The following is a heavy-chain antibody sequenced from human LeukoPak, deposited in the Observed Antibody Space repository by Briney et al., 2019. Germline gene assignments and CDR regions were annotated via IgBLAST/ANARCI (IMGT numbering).Heavy chain of an antibody. D-gene: IGHD3-10*01. CDR1: GYSISSGYY. V-gene: IGHV4-38-2*02. Sequence: PSETLSLTCTVSGYSISSGYYWGWIRQPPGKGLEWIGSIYHSGSTYYNPSLKSRVTISVDTSKNQFSLKLSSVTAADTAVYYCARAVTSSGSFTRYYYYYYMDVWGKGTTVTVSS. CDR2: IYHSGST. J-gene: IGHJ6*03. CDR3: ARAVTSSGSFTRYYYYYYMDV.